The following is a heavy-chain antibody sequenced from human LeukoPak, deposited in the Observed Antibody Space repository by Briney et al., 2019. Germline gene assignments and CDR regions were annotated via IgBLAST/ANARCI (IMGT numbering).Heavy chain of an antibody. CDR2: INHSGST. J-gene: IGHJ4*02. CDR1: GGSFSGYY. CDR3: ARGDSTPALFDY. Sequence: SETLSLTCAVYGGSFSGYYWSWIRQSPGKGLEWIGEINHSGSTNYNPSLKSRVTISVDTSKNQFSLKLSSVTAADTAVYYCARGDSTPALFDYWGQGTLVTVSS. V-gene: IGHV4-34*01.